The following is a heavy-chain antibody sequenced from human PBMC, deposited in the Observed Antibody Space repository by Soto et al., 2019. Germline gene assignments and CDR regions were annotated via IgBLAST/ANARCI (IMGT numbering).Heavy chain of an antibody. CDR1: GFTFSDYY. V-gene: IGHV3-11*05. Sequence: QVQLVESGGGLVKPGGSLRLSCAASGFTFSDYYMSWIRQAPGKGLEWVSYISSSSTYTNYADSVKGRFTISRDNAKNSRYLQMNRLRAEDTAVYYCARDHHRYSGYDYVDYWGQGTLVTVSS. J-gene: IGHJ4*02. CDR3: ARDHHRYSGYDYVDY. D-gene: IGHD5-12*01. CDR2: ISSSSTYT.